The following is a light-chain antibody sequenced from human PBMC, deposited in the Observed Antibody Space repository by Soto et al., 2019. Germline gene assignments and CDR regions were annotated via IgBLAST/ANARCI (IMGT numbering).Light chain of an antibody. J-gene: IGLJ3*02. CDR2: GVS. Sequence: QSVLTQPASVSGSPGQSITISCTGTTNDIGDFDYVSWYQQHPGKAPKLIIYGVSNRPSGASDRFSGSRSGNTASLTISGLQAEDEADYYCSSFRRGDTLVFGGGTKVTVL. CDR1: TNDIGDFDY. CDR3: SSFRRGDTLV. V-gene: IGLV2-14*03.